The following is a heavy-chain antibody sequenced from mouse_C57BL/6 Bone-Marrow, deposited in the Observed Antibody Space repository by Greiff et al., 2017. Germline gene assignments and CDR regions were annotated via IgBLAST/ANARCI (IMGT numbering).Heavy chain of an antibody. CDR2: IDPENGDT. J-gene: IGHJ1*03. Sequence: VQLQQSGAELVRPGASVKLSCTASGFNIKDDYMHWVKQRPEQGLEWIGWIDPENGDTEYASKFQGKATITADTSSNTAYLQLSSLTSEDTAVYYCTTGGVWYFGGWGTGTTVTVSS. V-gene: IGHV14-4*01. CDR1: GFNIKDDY. CDR3: TTGGVWYFGG.